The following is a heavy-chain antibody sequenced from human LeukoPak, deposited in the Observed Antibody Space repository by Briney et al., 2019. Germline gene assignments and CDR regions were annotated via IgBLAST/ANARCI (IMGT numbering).Heavy chain of an antibody. CDR2: IGTAGDT. Sequence: GGSLRPSSAVARFTLTTFDMQWVRQGTGKGLGWVSAIGTAGDTYYPGSVKGRFTTSRENAKNSLYLQMNSLRVGDTAVYYCARSPGWGTFDIWHQGTMVTVSS. V-gene: IGHV3-13*04. D-gene: IGHD3-16*01. CDR1: RFTLTTFD. CDR3: ARSPGWGTFDI. J-gene: IGHJ3*02.